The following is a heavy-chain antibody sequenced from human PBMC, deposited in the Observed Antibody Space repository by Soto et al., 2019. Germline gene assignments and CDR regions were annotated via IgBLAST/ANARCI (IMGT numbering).Heavy chain of an antibody. J-gene: IGHJ4*02. CDR3: ARSRGYSDY. D-gene: IGHD5-18*01. CDR1: GFTFSSYS. CDR2: ISSNSGTI. Sequence: GGSLRLSCAASGFTFSSYSMNWVRQAPGKGLECVSYISSNSGTIYYADSVKGRFTISRDNAKHSLYLQMNNLRAEDTAVYYCARSRGYSDYWGQGALVTVSS. V-gene: IGHV3-48*01.